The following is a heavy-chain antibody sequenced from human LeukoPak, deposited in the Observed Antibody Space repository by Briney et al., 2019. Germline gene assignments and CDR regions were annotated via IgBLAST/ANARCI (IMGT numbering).Heavy chain of an antibody. D-gene: IGHD3-22*01. CDR1: GGSISSSNW. CDR3: ARSLRIITMIVGDYYYGMDV. J-gene: IGHJ6*02. Sequence: SETLSLTCAVSGGSISSSNWWSWVRPPPGKGLEWIGEIYHSGSTNYNPSLKSRVTISVDKSKNQFSLKLSSVTAADTAVYYCARSLRIITMIVGDYYYGMDVWGQGTTVTVSS. CDR2: IYHSGST. V-gene: IGHV4-4*02.